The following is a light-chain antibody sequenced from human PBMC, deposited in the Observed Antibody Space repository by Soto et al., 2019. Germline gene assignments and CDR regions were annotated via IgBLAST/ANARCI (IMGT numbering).Light chain of an antibody. CDR1: SIDVGGYNY. V-gene: IGLV2-14*01. J-gene: IGLJ1*01. Sequence: QSALTQPASVSGSPGQSITISCTGTSIDVGGYNYVSWYQQHPGKAPKLMIYDVSNRPSGVSNRFSGSKSGNTASLTISGLPAEDEADYYCISYTSSSTSVFGTWTKLTVL. CDR2: DVS. CDR3: ISYTSSSTSV.